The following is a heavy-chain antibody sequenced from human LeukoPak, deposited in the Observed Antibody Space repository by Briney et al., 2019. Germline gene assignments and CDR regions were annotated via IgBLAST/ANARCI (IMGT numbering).Heavy chain of an antibody. CDR2: IYYSGST. CDR3: QAGYSSGWADAFDI. D-gene: IGHD6-19*01. Sequence: SETLSLTCTVSGGSISSSSYYWGWIRQPPGKGLEWTGSIYYSGSTYYNPSLKSRVTISVDTSKNQFSLKLSSVTAADTAVYYCQAGYSSGWADAFDIWGQGTMVTVSS. CDR1: GGSISSSSYY. J-gene: IGHJ3*02. V-gene: IGHV4-39*01.